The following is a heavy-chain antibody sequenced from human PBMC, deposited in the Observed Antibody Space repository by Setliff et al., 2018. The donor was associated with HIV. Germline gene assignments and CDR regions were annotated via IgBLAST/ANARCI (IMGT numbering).Heavy chain of an antibody. V-gene: IGHV4-59*01. J-gene: IGHJ4*02. Sequence: PSETLSLTCSVSAGSISAYYWSWVRQSPGRGLEWIGYVSNTGTTSYNPSLNSRVTMSLDTSRDQFSLKLSSVTAADTAVYYCARTRGRALVSYYFDSWGQGRLVTV. D-gene: IGHD1-26*01. CDR2: VSNTGTT. CDR1: AGSISAYY. CDR3: ARTRGRALVSYYFDS.